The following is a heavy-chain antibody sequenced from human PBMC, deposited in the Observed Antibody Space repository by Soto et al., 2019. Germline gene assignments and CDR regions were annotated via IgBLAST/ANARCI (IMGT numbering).Heavy chain of an antibody. CDR2: INPNSGGT. CDR3: ARYPSCSSTSCYIWDVSYYYGMDV. J-gene: IGHJ6*02. V-gene: IGHV1-2*02. Sequence: ASVKVSCKASGYTFTGYYMHWVRQAPGQGLEWMGWINPNSGGTNYAQKFQGRVIMTRDTSISTAYMELSRLRSDDTAVYYCARYPSCSSTSCYIWDVSYYYGMDVWGQGTTVTVSS. D-gene: IGHD2-2*02. CDR1: GYTFTGYY.